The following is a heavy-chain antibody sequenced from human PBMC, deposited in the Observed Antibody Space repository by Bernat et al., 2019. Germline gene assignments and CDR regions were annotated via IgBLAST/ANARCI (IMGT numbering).Heavy chain of an antibody. CDR3: AGGGGGNFHAYYFDY. V-gene: IGHV3-30-3*01. CDR1: GFTFSNYA. CDR2: ISNDGANK. D-gene: IGHD4-23*01. J-gene: IGHJ4*02. Sequence: QVQLVESGGGVVQPGKSLRLSCVASGFTFSNYAMHWVRAAPGKGLEWVAIISNDGANKYHADSVKGRFSISRDNSKNTLFLQMNSLRVDDTAVYYCAGGGGGNFHAYYFDYWGQGTLVTVSS.